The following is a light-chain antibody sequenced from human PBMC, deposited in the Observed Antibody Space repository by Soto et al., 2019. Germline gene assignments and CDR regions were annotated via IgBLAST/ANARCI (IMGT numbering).Light chain of an antibody. V-gene: IGKV3-11*01. J-gene: IGKJ3*01. CDR1: QSVSSY. CDR3: QQRSNWPRRFT. CDR2: DAS. Sequence: EIVLTQSPATLSLSPGERATLSCRASQSVSSYLAWYQQKPGQAPRLLVYDASNRATGIPARFSGSGTGTDFTLTISSLEPEHFAVYYCQQRSNWPRRFTFGPGTKVDIK.